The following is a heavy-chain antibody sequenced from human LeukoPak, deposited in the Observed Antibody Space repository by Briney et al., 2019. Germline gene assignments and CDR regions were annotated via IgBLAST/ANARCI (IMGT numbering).Heavy chain of an antibody. CDR3: ARVIAGWRYCSGGSCYSFWFDP. J-gene: IGHJ5*02. V-gene: IGHV4-59*01. CDR2: IYYSGST. D-gene: IGHD2-15*01. Sequence: SETLSLTCTVSGGSISSYYWSWIRQPPGKGLEWIGYIYYSGSTNYNPSLKSRVTISVDTSKNQFSPKLSSVTAADTAVYHCARVIAGWRYCSGGSCYSFWFDPWGQGTLVTVSS. CDR1: GGSISSYY.